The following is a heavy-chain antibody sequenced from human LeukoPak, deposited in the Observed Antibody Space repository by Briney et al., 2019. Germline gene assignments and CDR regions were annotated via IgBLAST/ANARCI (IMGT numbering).Heavy chain of an antibody. V-gene: IGHV3-21*01. CDR1: GFTFNSYS. J-gene: IGHJ3*02. CDR2: ISSSSSYI. Sequence: GGSLRLSCAASGFTFNSYSMNWVRQAPGKGLEWVSSISSSSSYIYYADSVKDRFTISRDNAKNSLYLQMNGLRAEDTAVYYCARDWDRLRYFDWLRGHDYFDIWGQGTMVTVSS. CDR3: ARDWDRLRYFDWLRGHDYFDI. D-gene: IGHD3-9*01.